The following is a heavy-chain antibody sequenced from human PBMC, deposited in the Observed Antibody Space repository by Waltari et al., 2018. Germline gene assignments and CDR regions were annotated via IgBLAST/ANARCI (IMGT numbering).Heavy chain of an antibody. J-gene: IGHJ4*02. CDR2: INHSGST. Sequence: QVQLQQWGAGLLKPSETLSLTCAVYGGSFSGYYWSWIRQPPGKGLEWIGEINHSGSTNYNPSLKSRITISVDTSKSQFSLKLSSVTAADTAVYYCARHWRAGVLFDYWGQGTLVTVSS. V-gene: IGHV4-34*01. CDR1: GGSFSGYY. CDR3: ARHWRAGVLFDY. D-gene: IGHD3-10*01.